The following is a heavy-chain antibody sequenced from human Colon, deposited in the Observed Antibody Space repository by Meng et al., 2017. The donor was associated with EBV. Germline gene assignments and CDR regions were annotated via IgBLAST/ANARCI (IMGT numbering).Heavy chain of an antibody. V-gene: IGHV4-31*03. CDR2: IHYSGST. D-gene: IGHD3-22*01. CDR1: GGSISSGTYY. Sequence: QVQLQESGPGLVKPSXXLSLTCXVPGGSISSGTYYWGWIRQLPGKGLEWIAYIHYSGSTYYSPSLKSRVTISVDTSKNQLSLKLSSMTAADTAVYYCARYVFDSSSLYSNWFDTWGQGTLVTVSS. J-gene: IGHJ5*02. CDR3: ARYVFDSSSLYSNWFDT.